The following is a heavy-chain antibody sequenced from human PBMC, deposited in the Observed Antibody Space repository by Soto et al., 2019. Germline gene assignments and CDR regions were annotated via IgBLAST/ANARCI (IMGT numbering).Heavy chain of an antibody. Sequence: QITLKESGPTLVKPTQTLTLTCTFSEFSLSSSGVDVGWIRQPPGKALEWLALIYWDDAKRYNPSLESRLALTXDXXKNQVVLTMTNMDPVDTATYYCAYSFIDYGDPPAHWGQGTLVTVSS. CDR1: EFSLSSSGVD. D-gene: IGHD4-17*01. CDR3: AYSFIDYGDPPAH. CDR2: IYWDDAK. V-gene: IGHV2-5*02. J-gene: IGHJ4*02.